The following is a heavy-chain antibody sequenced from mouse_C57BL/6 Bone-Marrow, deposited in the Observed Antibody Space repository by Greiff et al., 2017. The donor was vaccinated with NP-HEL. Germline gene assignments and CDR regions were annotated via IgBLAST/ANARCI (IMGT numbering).Heavy chain of an antibody. D-gene: IGHD1-1*01. V-gene: IGHV1-50*01. CDR2: IDPSDSYT. Sequence: QVQLQQPGAELVKPGASVKLSCKASGYTFTSYWMPWVKQRPGQGLEWIGEIDPSDSYTNYNQKFKGKATLTVDTSSSTAYMQLSSLTSEDSAVYYCARDTTVVDYFDYWGQGTTLTVSS. J-gene: IGHJ2*01. CDR1: GYTFTSYW. CDR3: ARDTTVVDYFDY.